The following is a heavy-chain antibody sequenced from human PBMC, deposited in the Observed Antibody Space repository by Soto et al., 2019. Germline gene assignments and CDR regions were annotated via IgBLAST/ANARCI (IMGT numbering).Heavy chain of an antibody. Sequence: EVQLLESGGGLVQPGGSLRLSCAASGFTFSSYAMSWVRQAPGKGLEWVSVISGSGGSTYYADSVKGRFTISRDKSKNTLYLQMNSLRAEDTAVDYCAKRGSGSQFDYWGQGTLVTVSS. D-gene: IGHD1-26*01. CDR2: ISGSGGST. CDR3: AKRGSGSQFDY. CDR1: GFTFSSYA. V-gene: IGHV3-23*01. J-gene: IGHJ4*02.